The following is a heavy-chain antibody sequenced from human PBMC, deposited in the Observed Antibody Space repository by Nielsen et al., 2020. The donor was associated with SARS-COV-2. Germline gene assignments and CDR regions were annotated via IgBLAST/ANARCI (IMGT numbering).Heavy chain of an antibody. V-gene: IGHV3-23*01. J-gene: IGHJ3*02. CDR1: GFTFSRYS. CDR2: MSVSGATT. Sequence: GGSLRLSCAASGFTFSRYSMSWVRQAPGKGLARVSDMSVSGATTHYADSVKGRFTISRDNSKNTLYLQMNSLRADDTAVYYCAKVQREWELFDAFDIWGQGTMVTVSS. D-gene: IGHD1-26*01. CDR3: AKVQREWELFDAFDI.